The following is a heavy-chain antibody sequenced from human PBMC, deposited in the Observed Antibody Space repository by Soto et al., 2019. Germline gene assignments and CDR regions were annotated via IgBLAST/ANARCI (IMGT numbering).Heavy chain of an antibody. V-gene: IGHV3-72*01. D-gene: IGHD3-10*01. CDR1: GFTFSDHY. J-gene: IGHJ6*02. CDR2: TRNKANSYTT. Sequence: PGGSLRLSCAASGFTFSDHYMDWVRQAPGKGLEWVGRTRNKANSYTTEYAASVKGRFTISRDDSKNSLYLQMNSLKTEDTAVYYCAREVGSGSYTYYYYYGMDVWGQGTTVTVSS. CDR3: AREVGSGSYTYYYYYGMDV.